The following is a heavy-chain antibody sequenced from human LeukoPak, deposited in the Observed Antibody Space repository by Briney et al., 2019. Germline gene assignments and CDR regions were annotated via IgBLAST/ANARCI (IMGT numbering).Heavy chain of an antibody. CDR2: TYSGGST. Sequence: KSGGSLRLSCAASGFTVSSNYMSWVRQAPGKGLEWVSVTYSGGSTYYADSVKGRFTISRDNSKNTLYLQMNSLRAEDTAVYYCARGQEFDYWGQGTLVTVSS. CDR3: ARGQEFDY. J-gene: IGHJ4*02. V-gene: IGHV3-53*01. CDR1: GFTVSSNY.